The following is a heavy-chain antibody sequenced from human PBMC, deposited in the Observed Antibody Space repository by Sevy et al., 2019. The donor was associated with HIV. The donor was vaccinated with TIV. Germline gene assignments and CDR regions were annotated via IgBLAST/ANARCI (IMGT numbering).Heavy chain of an antibody. CDR2: ISFDGDTK. CDR3: AKRGGHDTSGYVSYYYYGMDV. V-gene: IGHV3-30*18. D-gene: IGHD3-22*01. J-gene: IGHJ6*02. Sequence: GGSLRLSCAASGFSFRNYGMHWVRQAPGKGLEWLALISFDGDTKYYGDSVKGRFTISRDNSKNTLYLQMNSLRVEVTAVYYCAKRGGHDTSGYVSYYYYGMDVWGQGTTVTVSS. CDR1: GFSFRNYG.